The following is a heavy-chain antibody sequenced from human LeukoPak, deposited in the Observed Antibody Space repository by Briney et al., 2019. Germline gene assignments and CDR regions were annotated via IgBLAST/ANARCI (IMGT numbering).Heavy chain of an antibody. V-gene: IGHV3-15*01. CDR3: TADWPGDSYPIDY. J-gene: IGHJ4*02. Sequence: GGSLRLSXAASGFASTSAWMSWVRQAPGKGLEWVGRVKSKADGETTDYAAPGKGRFIISRDDSKNMQYLQMNSLKTEDTAIYFCTADWPGDSYPIDYWGQGILVTVSS. D-gene: IGHD2-21*02. CDR2: VKSKADGETT. CDR1: GFASTSAW.